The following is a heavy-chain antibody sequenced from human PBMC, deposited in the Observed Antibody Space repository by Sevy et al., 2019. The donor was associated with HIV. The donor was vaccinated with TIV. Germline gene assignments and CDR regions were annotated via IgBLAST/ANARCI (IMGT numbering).Heavy chain of an antibody. Sequence: GGSLRLSCAASGFTFSGSAMHWVRQAPGQGLEWVSVISYNGDLKYYADSVKGRFTITRDNSKNTLYLQMNSLRAEDTGVYYCAKDYVIAGGYRSHFDHWGQGSLVTVSS. CDR2: ISYNGDLK. V-gene: IGHV3-30*18. CDR1: GFTFSGSA. D-gene: IGHD5-12*01. J-gene: IGHJ4*02. CDR3: AKDYVIAGGYRSHFDH.